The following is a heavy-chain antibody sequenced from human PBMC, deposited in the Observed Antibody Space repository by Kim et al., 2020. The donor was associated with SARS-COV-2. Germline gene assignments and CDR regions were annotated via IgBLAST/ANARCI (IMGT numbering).Heavy chain of an antibody. V-gene: IGHV3-49*04. D-gene: IGHD6-19*01. Sequence: GGSLRLSCTASGFTFGDYAMSWVRQAPGKGLEWVGFIRSKAYGGTTEYAASVKGRFTISRDDSKSIAYLQMNSLKTEDTAVYYCTRDLGSSGWYTLYYYYGMEVWGKGTTVTVSS. J-gene: IGHJ6*04. CDR3: TRDLGSSGWYTLYYYYGMEV. CDR2: IRSKAYGGTT. CDR1: GFTFGDYA.